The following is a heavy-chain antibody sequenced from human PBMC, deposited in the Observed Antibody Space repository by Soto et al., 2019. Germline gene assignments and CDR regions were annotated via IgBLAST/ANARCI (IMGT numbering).Heavy chain of an antibody. CDR1: GGTFSSYA. V-gene: IGHV1-69*13. J-gene: IGHJ5*02. CDR3: ARVRGQLWSNGYNWFDP. D-gene: IGHD5-18*01. Sequence: ASVKVSCKASGGTFSSYAISWVRQAPGQGLEWMGGIIPIFGTANYAQKFQGRVTITADESTSTAYMELSSLRSEDTAVYYCARVRGQLWSNGYNWFDPWGQGTLVTVAS. CDR2: IIPIFGTA.